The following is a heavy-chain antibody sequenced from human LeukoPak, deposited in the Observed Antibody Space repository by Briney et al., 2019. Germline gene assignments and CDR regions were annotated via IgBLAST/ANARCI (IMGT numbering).Heavy chain of an antibody. D-gene: IGHD3-10*01. J-gene: IGHJ6*03. CDR1: GYTFTSYG. CDR3: ARDRLWLSPERLFYMDV. V-gene: IGHV1-18*01. CDR2: ISACNGDT. Sequence: GASVKVSCKASGYTFTSYGISWVRQAPGQGLEWMGWISACNGDTNYAQKLQDRVTMTTDTSTSTAYMELRSLRSDDTAVYYCARDRLWLSPERLFYMDVWGKGTTVTVSS.